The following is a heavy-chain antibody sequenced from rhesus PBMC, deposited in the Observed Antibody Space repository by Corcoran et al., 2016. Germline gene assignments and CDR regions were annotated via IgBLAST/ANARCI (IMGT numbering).Heavy chain of an antibody. D-gene: IGHD2-21*01. CDR1: GCSIRRTY. CDR3: AKGCFGRGCPLVNIDF. CDR2: IFCSGEII. Sequence: QLQLQESGPGLVKPSETLSLICAVSGCSIRRTYWTWIRQPPGEGRGWIGRIFCSGEIIDYNPSLKSRVTISTDTPKNQVSLKLSSVTAADTAIYFCAKGCFGRGCPLVNIDFWGQGILVTVSS. V-gene: IGHV4-173*01. J-gene: IGHJ4*01.